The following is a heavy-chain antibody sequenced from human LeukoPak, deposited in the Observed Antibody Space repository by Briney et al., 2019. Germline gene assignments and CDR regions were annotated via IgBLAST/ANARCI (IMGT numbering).Heavy chain of an antibody. CDR3: ARGYDYGDYVGDFDY. V-gene: IGHV1-18*01. CDR1: GYTFTSYP. J-gene: IGHJ4*02. Sequence: ASVNVSCKASGYTFTSYPISWVRQAPGQGLELMGWITTYNGNTHYAQKLQGRVTMTTETSTSTAYMDLRGLRSDDTAVYYCARGYDYGDYVGDFDYWGQGTLVTVSS. D-gene: IGHD4-17*01. CDR2: ITTYNGNT.